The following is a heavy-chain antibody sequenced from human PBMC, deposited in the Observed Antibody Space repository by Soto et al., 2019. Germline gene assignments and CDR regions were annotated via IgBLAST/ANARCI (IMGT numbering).Heavy chain of an antibody. CDR1: GGSISSTSYY. J-gene: IGHJ4*02. D-gene: IGHD2-15*01. Sequence: SETLSLTCTVSGGSISSTSYYWGWIRQTPGKGLEWIASIYYSGSTYYNPSLKSRVSISVDTSKNQFSLKLASVTAADTAVYYCARDPPSSGATHNSFDYWGPGTLVTVSS. CDR3: ARDPPSSGATHNSFDY. V-gene: IGHV4-39*02. CDR2: IYYSGST.